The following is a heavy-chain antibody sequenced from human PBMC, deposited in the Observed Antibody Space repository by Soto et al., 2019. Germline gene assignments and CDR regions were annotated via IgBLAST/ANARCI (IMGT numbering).Heavy chain of an antibody. CDR3: ARGPITFGGVIVSGNWFDP. V-gene: IGHV4-30-4*01. Sequence: SETLSLTCTVSGGSISSGDYYWSWIRQPPGKGLEWIGYIYYSGSTYYNPSLKSRVTISVDTSKNQFSLKLSSVTAADTAVYYCARGPITFGGVIVSGNWFDPWGQGTLVTVSS. D-gene: IGHD3-16*02. J-gene: IGHJ5*02. CDR1: GGSISSGDYY. CDR2: IYYSGST.